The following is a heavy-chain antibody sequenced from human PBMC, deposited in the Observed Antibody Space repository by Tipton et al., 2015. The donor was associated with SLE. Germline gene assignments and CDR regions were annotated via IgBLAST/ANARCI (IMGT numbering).Heavy chain of an antibody. Sequence: SLRLSCAASGFTFSSYWMSWVRQAPGKGLEWVANIKQDGSEKYYVDSVKGRFTISRDNAKNSLYLQMNSLRAEDTAVYYCARVGYYYDSDAFDIWGQGTVVTVSS. D-gene: IGHD3-22*01. CDR2: IKQDGSEK. CDR1: GFTFSSYW. J-gene: IGHJ3*02. V-gene: IGHV3-7*01. CDR3: ARVGYYYDSDAFDI.